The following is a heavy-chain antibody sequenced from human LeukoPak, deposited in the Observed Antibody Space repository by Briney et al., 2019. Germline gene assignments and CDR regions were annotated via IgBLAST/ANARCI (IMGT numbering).Heavy chain of an antibody. J-gene: IGHJ4*02. D-gene: IGHD2-21*02. CDR1: GGSISSYY. CDR3: ARGKVEAFCGGDCPYYFDY. V-gene: IGHV4-59*08. Sequence: PSETLSLTCTVSGGSISSYYWSWIRQPPGKGLEWIGYIYYSGSTNYNPSLKSRVTISVDTSKNQFSLKLSSVTAADTAVYYCARGKVEAFCGGDCPYYFDYWGQGTLVTVSS. CDR2: IYYSGST.